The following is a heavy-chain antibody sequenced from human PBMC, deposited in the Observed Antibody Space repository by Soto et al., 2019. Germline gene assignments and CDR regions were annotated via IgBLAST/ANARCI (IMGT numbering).Heavy chain of an antibody. D-gene: IGHD5-18*01. V-gene: IGHV1-18*04. CDR1: GYTFKSYG. CDR2: ISGHNGKA. CDR3: ARKGYIGNFAMDG. Sequence: ASVKVSCKASGYTFKSYGVMWVRKAPGQGLEWMGWISGHNGKADYAENFQGRVIMTTDTSTATASMDLRGLRSDDTAVYYCARKGYIGNFAMDGWGQGTTVTVSS. J-gene: IGHJ6*02.